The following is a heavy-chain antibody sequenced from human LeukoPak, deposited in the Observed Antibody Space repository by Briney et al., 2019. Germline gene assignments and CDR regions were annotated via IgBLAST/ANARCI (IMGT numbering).Heavy chain of an antibody. CDR3: ASGGEMTHFDY. Sequence: PGGSLRLPCAASGFTVSSNYMSWVRQAPGKGLEWVSVIYSGGSTYYADSVKGRFTISRHNSKNTLYLQMNSLRAEDTAVYYCASGGEMTHFDYWGQGTLVTVSS. CDR2: IYSGGST. V-gene: IGHV3-53*04. J-gene: IGHJ4*02. CDR1: GFTVSSNY. D-gene: IGHD4-17*01.